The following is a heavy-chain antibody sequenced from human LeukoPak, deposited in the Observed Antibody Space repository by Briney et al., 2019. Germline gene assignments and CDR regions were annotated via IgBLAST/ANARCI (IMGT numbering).Heavy chain of an antibody. CDR3: AKDHDIVVVVAATPIDY. Sequence: PGGSLRLSCAASGFTFSSYWMSWVRQAPGKGLEWVANIKQDGSEKYYVDSVKGRFTISRDNSKNTLYLQMNSLRAEDTAVYYCAKDHDIVVVVAATPIDYWGQGTLVTVSS. J-gene: IGHJ4*02. CDR2: IKQDGSEK. V-gene: IGHV3-7*03. D-gene: IGHD2-15*01. CDR1: GFTFSSYW.